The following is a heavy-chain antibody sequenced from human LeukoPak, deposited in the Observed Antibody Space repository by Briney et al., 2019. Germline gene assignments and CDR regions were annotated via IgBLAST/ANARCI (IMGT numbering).Heavy chain of an antibody. D-gene: IGHD3-3*01. Sequence: SETLSLTCTVSGGSISSYYWSWIRQPPGKGLEWIGYIYYSGSTNYNPSLKSRVTISVDTSKNQFSLKLSSVTAADTAVYYCARRHYDFWSGYYKPSWYFDYWGQGTLVTVSS. CDR3: ARRHYDFWSGYYKPSWYFDY. J-gene: IGHJ4*02. V-gene: IGHV4-59*08. CDR2: IYYSGST. CDR1: GGSISSYY.